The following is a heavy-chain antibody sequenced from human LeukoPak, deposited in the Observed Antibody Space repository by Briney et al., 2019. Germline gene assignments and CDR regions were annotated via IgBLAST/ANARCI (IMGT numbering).Heavy chain of an antibody. D-gene: IGHD3-10*01. V-gene: IGHV4-61*10. Sequence: SETLSLTCTVSGDSISSGDYYWSWIRQPAGKGLEWIGEINHSGSTNYNPSLKSRVTISVDTSKNQFSLKLSSVTAADTAVYYCARKSMVRGVNYWGQGTLVTVSS. J-gene: IGHJ4*02. CDR3: ARKSMVRGVNY. CDR2: INHSGST. CDR1: GDSISSGDYY.